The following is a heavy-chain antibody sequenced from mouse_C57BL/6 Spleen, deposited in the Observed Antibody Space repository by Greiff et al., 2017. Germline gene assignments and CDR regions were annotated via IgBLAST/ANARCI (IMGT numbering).Heavy chain of an antibody. V-gene: IGHV1-64*01. Sequence: QVHVKQPGAELVKPGASVKLSCKASGYTFTSYWMHWVKQRPGQGLEWIGMIHPNSGSTNYNEKFKSKATLTVDKSSSTAYMQLSSLTSEDSAVYYCARGRDGYYFDYWGQGTTLTVSS. D-gene: IGHD3-3*01. J-gene: IGHJ2*01. CDR2: IHPNSGST. CDR3: ARGRDGYYFDY. CDR1: GYTFTSYW.